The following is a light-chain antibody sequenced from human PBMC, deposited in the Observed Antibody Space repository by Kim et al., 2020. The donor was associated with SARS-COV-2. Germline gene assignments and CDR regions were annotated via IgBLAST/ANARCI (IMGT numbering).Light chain of an antibody. V-gene: IGLV3-1*01. J-gene: IGLJ2*01. CDR1: KLGDKY. CDR2: QDS. CDR3: QAWDSSTVV. Sequence: VSVSPGQTASITCSGDKLGDKYACWYQQKPGQSPVLVIYQDSKRPSGIPERFSNSGNTATLTISGTQAMDEADYYCQAWDSSTVVFGGGTQLTVL.